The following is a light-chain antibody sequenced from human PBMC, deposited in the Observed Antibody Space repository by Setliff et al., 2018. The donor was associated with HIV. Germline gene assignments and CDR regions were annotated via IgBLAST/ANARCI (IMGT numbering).Light chain of an antibody. CDR1: SSDVGAYKY. J-gene: IGLJ1*01. V-gene: IGLV2-11*01. CDR2: DVN. CDR3: CSCAGTDTYI. Sequence: QSALTQPRSVSGSPGQSVTFSCTGSSSDVGAYKYVSWYQQHPGKAPKLIIYDVNRRPSGVPDRFSGSKSGDTASLTISGLQSEDEADYYCCSCAGTDTYIFGTGTKVTVL.